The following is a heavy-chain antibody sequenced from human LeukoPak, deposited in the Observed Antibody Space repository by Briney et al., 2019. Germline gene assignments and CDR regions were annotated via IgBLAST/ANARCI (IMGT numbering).Heavy chain of an antibody. CDR1: GGSFSSGSYY. J-gene: IGHJ6*02. V-gene: IGHV4-61*01. Sequence: PSETLSLTCIVSGGSFSSGSYYWSWIRQPPGKGLEWIGYIYNSVRTNYNPSLKSRVTISVDTSKNQLSLKLSSVTAADTAVYFRVRDLVATIDHYYYGMDVWGQGTTVTVSS. CDR3: VRDLVATIDHYYYGMDV. CDR2: IYNSVRT. D-gene: IGHD5-12*01.